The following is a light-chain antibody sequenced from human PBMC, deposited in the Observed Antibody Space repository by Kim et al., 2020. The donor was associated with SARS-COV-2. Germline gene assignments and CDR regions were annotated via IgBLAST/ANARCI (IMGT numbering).Light chain of an antibody. V-gene: IGKV3-15*01. CDR1: QSVSSN. Sequence: SPVESATLAGRASQSVSSNVAWYQQRPGQAPRLLIYGASTRATGIPGRFSGSVSGTEFTLTISSLQSEDFAVYYCQQYNDWPPLTFGGGTKVDIK. CDR2: GAS. CDR3: QQYNDWPPLT. J-gene: IGKJ4*01.